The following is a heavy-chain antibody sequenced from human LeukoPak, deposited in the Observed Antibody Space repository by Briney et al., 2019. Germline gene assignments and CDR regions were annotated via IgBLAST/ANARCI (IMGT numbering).Heavy chain of an antibody. CDR2: IRAKLNNYAT. CDR3: VRVLVGSSGVFDI. Sequence: PGGSLRLSCAASGFLFSDFYMDWVRQAPGKGLEWVGRIRAKLNNYATEYAASVKDRFTISRDDSKNSLYLQMNSLKTEDTAVYYCVRVLVGSSGVFDIWGQGTMVTVSS. J-gene: IGHJ3*02. D-gene: IGHD1-26*01. CDR1: GFLFSDFY. V-gene: IGHV3-72*01.